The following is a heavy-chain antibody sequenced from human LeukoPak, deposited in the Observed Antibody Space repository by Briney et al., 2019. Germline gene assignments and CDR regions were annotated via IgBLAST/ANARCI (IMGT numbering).Heavy chain of an antibody. CDR1: GFTFSTYW. J-gene: IGHJ4*02. CDR3: ARNEYSSTWYGIDY. Sequence: GGSLRLSCAASGFTFSTYWMHWVRQAPGKGLVWVSRINSDGSSTNYADSVRGRFTISRDNAKNTLYLQMNSLRAEDTAVYYCARNEYSSTWYGIDYWGQGTLVTVSS. D-gene: IGHD6-13*01. V-gene: IGHV3-74*01. CDR2: INSDGSST.